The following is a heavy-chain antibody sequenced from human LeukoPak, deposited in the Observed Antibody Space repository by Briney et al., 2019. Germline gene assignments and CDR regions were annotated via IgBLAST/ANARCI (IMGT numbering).Heavy chain of an antibody. CDR1: GFTFSSYE. J-gene: IGHJ4*02. CDR2: ISSSTSTI. CDR3: AKSPVAALLWYYFDY. V-gene: IGHV3-48*03. D-gene: IGHD6-19*01. Sequence: GGSLRLSCAASGFTFSSYEMNWVRQAPGKGLEWVSYISSSTSTIYYADSVKGRFTISRDNAKNSLYLQMNSLRTEDMALYYCAKSPVAALLWYYFDYWGQGTLVTVSS.